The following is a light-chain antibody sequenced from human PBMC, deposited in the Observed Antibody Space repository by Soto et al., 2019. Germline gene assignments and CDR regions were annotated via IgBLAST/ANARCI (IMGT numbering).Light chain of an antibody. Sequence: QSVLTQPASVSGSPGQSITISCTGTSIDVGGYNYVSWYQQHPGKAPKLMIYEVTNRPSGVSDRFSGSKSGYTASLTTSGLQADDEADYYCSSYTSGSTLVFGTGTKVTVL. J-gene: IGLJ1*01. CDR3: SSYTSGSTLV. CDR2: EVT. V-gene: IGLV2-14*01. CDR1: SIDVGGYNY.